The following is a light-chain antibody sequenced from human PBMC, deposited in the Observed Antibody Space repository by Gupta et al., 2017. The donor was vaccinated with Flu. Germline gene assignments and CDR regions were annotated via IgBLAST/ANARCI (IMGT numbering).Light chain of an antibody. CDR1: QGVSSY. CDR2: DAS. J-gene: IGKJ4*01. Sequence: EIVFTQSPATLSLSPGERATLSCRASQGVSSYLAWYQQKPGPAPRLLIYDASNRATGIPARFSGSEPGTDITLTISSLEPEDFAVYYCQQPSFGEGTKVEIK. CDR3: QQPS. V-gene: IGKV3D-11*01.